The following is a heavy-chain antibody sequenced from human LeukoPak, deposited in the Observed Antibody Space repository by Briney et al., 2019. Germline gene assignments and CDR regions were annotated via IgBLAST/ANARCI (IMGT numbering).Heavy chain of an antibody. D-gene: IGHD4-17*01. CDR3: ARDGYGDYYAFDI. J-gene: IGHJ3*02. CDR1: GYTFTSYY. CDR2: INPSGGST. V-gene: IGHV1-46*01. Sequence: ASVKVSCKASGYTFTSYYMHWVRQAPGQGLEWMGIINPSGGSTSYAQKFQGRVTMTRDTSTSTVYMELSSLRSEDTTVYYCARDGYGDYYAFDIWGQGTMVTVSS.